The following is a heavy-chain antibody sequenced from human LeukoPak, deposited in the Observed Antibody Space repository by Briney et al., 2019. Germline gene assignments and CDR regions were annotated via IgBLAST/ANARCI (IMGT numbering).Heavy chain of an antibody. J-gene: IGHJ4*02. CDR1: GYRFTSYW. Sequence: GESLKISCNGSGYRFTSYWIGWVRPMPGKGLEWMGIIYPGDSDTRYSPSFQGQVTISADKSISTAYLQWSSLKASDTAMYYCARHPLEWLFVDYWGQGTLVTVSS. CDR2: IYPGDSDT. D-gene: IGHD3-3*01. CDR3: ARHPLEWLFVDY. V-gene: IGHV5-51*01.